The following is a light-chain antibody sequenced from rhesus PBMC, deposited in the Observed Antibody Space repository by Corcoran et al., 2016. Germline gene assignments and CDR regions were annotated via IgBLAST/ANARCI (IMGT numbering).Light chain of an antibody. Sequence: DIQMTQSPSSLSASVGDRVTVTCRASQGINKVISWYQQKPGKAPTPLIYAASSLQTGVPSRFSGCGSGTAYTLTISSLQPQGVAAYYCLPDYTPPYSFGQWTKVEIK. J-gene: IGKJ2*01. CDR3: LPDYTPPYS. CDR2: AAS. CDR1: QGINKV. V-gene: IGKV1-94*01.